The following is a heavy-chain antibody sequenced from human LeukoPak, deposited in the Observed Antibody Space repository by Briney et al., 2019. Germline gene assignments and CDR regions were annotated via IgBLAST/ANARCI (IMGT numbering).Heavy chain of an antibody. CDR2: INHNGGT. D-gene: IGHD6-13*01. Sequence: SETLSLTCAVYGGSFSGYFWSWIRQPPGKGLEWIGDINHNGGTNYNPSLKSRVTISVDTSKNQFSLKLSSVTAADTAVYYCARVRYSNRWYDGFDIWGQGTVVTVSS. J-gene: IGHJ3*02. CDR1: GGSFSGYF. CDR3: ARVRYSNRWYDGFDI. V-gene: IGHV4-34*01.